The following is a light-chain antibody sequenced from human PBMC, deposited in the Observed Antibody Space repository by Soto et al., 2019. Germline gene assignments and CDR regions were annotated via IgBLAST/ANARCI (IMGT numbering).Light chain of an antibody. V-gene: IGKV3-11*01. CDR2: DAT. CDR3: QQRSKWYT. CDR1: QSVGGY. Sequence: EIVLTQSPATLSLSPGERATLSCRASQSVGGYLAWYQQKPGQAPRLVIYDATKRANGIPARFSGSGSGTDFTLTISSLEPEDFAVYYCQQRSKWYTFGQGTKLEIK. J-gene: IGKJ2*01.